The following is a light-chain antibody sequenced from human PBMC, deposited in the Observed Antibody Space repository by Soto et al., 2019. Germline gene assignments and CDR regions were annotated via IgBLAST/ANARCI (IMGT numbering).Light chain of an antibody. CDR2: GAS. CDR1: QSVSSN. V-gene: IGKV3-15*01. Sequence: EIVMTQSPATLSVSPGERATLSCRASQSVSSNLAWYQQKPGQAPRLLIYGASTRATGIPARFSGSGSRTEFTLTISSLQSEDFAVYCCQQYNNWPPCTFGQGTKVEIK. CDR3: QQYNNWPPCT. J-gene: IGKJ1*01.